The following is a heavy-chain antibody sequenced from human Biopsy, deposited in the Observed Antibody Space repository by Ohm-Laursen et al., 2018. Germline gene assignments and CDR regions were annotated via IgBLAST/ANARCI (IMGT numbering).Heavy chain of an antibody. CDR3: ATGPYYDTRFYYNVRPFDF. D-gene: IGHD3-10*01. CDR2: FDREERKT. J-gene: IGHJ4*02. CDR1: GYTLNELS. V-gene: IGHV1-24*01. Sequence: SVKVSCKVPGYTLNELSMHWVRQTGGKGLEWMGGFDREERKTVYAEKFQGRVTMTEDTSTDTVYMEVTSLRSDDTAVYYCATGPYYDTRFYYNVRPFDFWGQGTLVTVSS.